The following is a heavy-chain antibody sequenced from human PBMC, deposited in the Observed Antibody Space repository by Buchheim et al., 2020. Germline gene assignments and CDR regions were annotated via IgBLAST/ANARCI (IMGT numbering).Heavy chain of an antibody. V-gene: IGHV3-7*01. Sequence: EVQLVESGGGLVQPGGSLRLSCAASGFTLSSYWMSWVRQAPGKGLEWVANIKQDGSEKYYVDSVKGRFTISRDNAKNSLYLQMNSLRAEDTAVYYCARDSRYNWNDPVRVYWGQGTL. CDR1: GFTLSSYW. J-gene: IGHJ4*02. CDR3: ARDSRYNWNDPVRVY. D-gene: IGHD1-20*01. CDR2: IKQDGSEK.